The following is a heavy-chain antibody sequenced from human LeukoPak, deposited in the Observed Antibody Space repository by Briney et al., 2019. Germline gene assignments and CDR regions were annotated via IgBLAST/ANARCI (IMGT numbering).Heavy chain of an antibody. CDR1: GGSISSGDYY. J-gene: IGHJ3*02. CDR2: IYYSGST. V-gene: IGHV4-30-4*08. CDR3: ARISSKYCGGDCYHDAFDI. D-gene: IGHD2-21*01. Sequence: SETLSLTCTVSGGSISSGDYYWSWIRQPPGKGLEWIGYIYYSGSTYYNPSLKSRVTISVDTSKNQFSLKLSSVTAADTAVYYCARISSKYCGGDCYHDAFDIWGRGTMVTVSS.